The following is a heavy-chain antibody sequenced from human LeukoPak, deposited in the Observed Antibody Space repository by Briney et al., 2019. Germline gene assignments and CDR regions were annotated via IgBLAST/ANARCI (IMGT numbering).Heavy chain of an antibody. Sequence: SETLSLTCTVSGGSISTTSYYWGWIRQPPGKGLEWIGNIYYSGSTFYNPSFKSRVTISVDTSKNQFSLKVNSMTAADTAVYFCARRTWGGPHYFHYWGQGTLVTVSS. CDR1: GGSISTTSYY. D-gene: IGHD3-3*01. CDR3: ARRTWGGPHYFHY. V-gene: IGHV4-39*01. J-gene: IGHJ4*02. CDR2: IYYSGST.